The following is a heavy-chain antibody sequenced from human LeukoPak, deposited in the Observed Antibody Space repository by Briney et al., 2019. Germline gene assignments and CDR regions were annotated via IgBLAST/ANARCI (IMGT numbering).Heavy chain of an antibody. CDR3: ARDGKQYYDFWSGYYYYYGMDV. CDR1: GFTFNSYA. Sequence: GGSLRLSCAASGFTFNSYAMSWVRQAPGKGLEWVSAISGSGGSTYYADSVKGRFTISRDNSKNTLYLQMNSLRAEDTAVYYCARDGKQYYDFWSGYYYYYGMDVWGQGTTVTVSS. V-gene: IGHV3-23*01. CDR2: ISGSGGST. D-gene: IGHD3-3*01. J-gene: IGHJ6*02.